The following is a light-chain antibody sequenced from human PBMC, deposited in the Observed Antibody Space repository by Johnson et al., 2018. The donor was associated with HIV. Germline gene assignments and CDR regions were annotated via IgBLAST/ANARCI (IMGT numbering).Light chain of an antibody. J-gene: IGLJ1*01. CDR1: SSNIGNNY. CDR3: GTLDAGLSVLYV. CDR2: DNN. Sequence: QSILTQPPSVSAAPGQTVTISCSGSSSNIGNNYVSWYQQLPGTAPKLLIYDNNKRPSAIPDRFSGSKSGTSAHLAMAALQTGDEADYSCGTLDAGLSVLYVFGTGTKVTVL. V-gene: IGLV1-51*01.